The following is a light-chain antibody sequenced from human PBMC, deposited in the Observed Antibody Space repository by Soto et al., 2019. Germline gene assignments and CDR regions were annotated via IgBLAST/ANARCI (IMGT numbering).Light chain of an antibody. J-gene: IGLJ1*01. V-gene: IGLV1-47*01. Sequence: QSALPQPPSATGTPGQRVTVTYSVSSSRIGSNYVYWYQQLPGTAPKLLIYRNDQRPSGVPDRFSGSRSGTSASLAISGLRSEDEAIYYCATWVDSLSVYVFGTGTKVTVL. CDR1: SSRIGSNY. CDR2: RND. CDR3: ATWVDSLSVYV.